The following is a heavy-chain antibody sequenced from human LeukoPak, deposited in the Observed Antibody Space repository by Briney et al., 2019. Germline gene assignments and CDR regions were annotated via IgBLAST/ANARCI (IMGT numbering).Heavy chain of an antibody. D-gene: IGHD3-3*01. CDR1: DGSISSNSYY. V-gene: IGHV4-39*01. J-gene: IGHJ4*02. CDR2: ISYSGRT. Sequence: PSETLSLTCTVSDGSISSNSYYWGWIRQPPGKGLEWIGSISYSGRTYYNPSLESRVTISVDASKNQFSLELNSVTAADTAVYYCARLTLRLSDSLDYWGQGTLVTVSS. CDR3: ARLTLRLSDSLDY.